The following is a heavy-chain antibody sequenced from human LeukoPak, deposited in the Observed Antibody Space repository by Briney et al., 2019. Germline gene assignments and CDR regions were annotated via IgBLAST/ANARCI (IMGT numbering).Heavy chain of an antibody. V-gene: IGHV3-23*01. CDR1: GFTFSRYA. Sequence: PGGSLTLLCAASGFTFSRYAMLCPRHATGEALEWVSAISGSGGSTYFADCVKGLFTISRDNSNNTLYLQMNSLSAEDTAVYYCAKDVIVGSPLWVDYFDYWGEGTVLSVS. D-gene: IGHD1-26*01. CDR3: AKDVIVGSPLWVDYFDY. J-gene: IGHJ4*02. CDR2: ISGSGGST.